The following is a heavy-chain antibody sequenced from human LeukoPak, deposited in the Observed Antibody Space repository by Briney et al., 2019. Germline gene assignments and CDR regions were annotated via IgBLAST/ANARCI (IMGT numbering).Heavy chain of an antibody. Sequence: ASVKVSCKASGGTFSSYAISWVRQAPGQGLEWMGGIIPIFGTANYAQKFQGRVTITADKSTSTAYMELSSLRSEDTAVYHCARGGYPTLSSWLDYWGQGTLVTVSS. CDR3: ARGGYPTLSSWLDY. V-gene: IGHV1-69*06. D-gene: IGHD6-13*01. CDR2: IIPIFGTA. CDR1: GGTFSSYA. J-gene: IGHJ4*02.